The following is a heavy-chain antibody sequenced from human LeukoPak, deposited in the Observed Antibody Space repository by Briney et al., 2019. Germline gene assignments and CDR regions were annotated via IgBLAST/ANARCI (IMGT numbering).Heavy chain of an antibody. J-gene: IGHJ4*02. V-gene: IGHV3-30*18. CDR1: GFTFSSYG. D-gene: IGHD3-22*01. CDR3: AKDAGYDSSGYPDY. Sequence: GGSLRLSCAASGFTFSSYGMHWVRQAPGKGLEWVAVISYDGSNKYYADSVKGRFTISRDNSKNTLYLQMNILRAEDTAVYYCAKDAGYDSSGYPDYWGQGTLVTVSS. CDR2: ISYDGSNK.